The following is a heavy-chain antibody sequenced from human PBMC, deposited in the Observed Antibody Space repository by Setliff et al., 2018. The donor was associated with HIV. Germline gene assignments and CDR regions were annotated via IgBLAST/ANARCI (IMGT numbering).Heavy chain of an antibody. J-gene: IGHJ3*02. CDR2: IIPIFGTA. CDR3: ARDRTGYSYGNDAFDI. D-gene: IGHD5-18*01. V-gene: IGHV1-69*05. CDR1: GGTFSSYA. Sequence: ASVKVSCKASGGTFSSYAISWVRQAPGQGLEWMGGIIPIFGTANYAQKFQGRVTITTDESTSTAYMELSSLRSEDTAVYYCARDRTGYSYGNDAFDIWGQGTMVTVSS.